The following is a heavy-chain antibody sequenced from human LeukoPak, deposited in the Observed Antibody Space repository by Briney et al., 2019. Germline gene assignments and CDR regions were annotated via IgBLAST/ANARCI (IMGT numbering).Heavy chain of an antibody. CDR3: ARDIYSIAE. J-gene: IGHJ4*02. CDR2: IHSDGGTT. CDR1: GFTFSDYW. Sequence: GGSLRLSCAVSGFTFSDYWIHWVRQAPGKGLVWVSLIHSDGGTTNYADSVKGRFTISRDNAKNTVYLQMSSLRVEDTAVYYCARDIYSIAEWGQGTLVTVSS. D-gene: IGHD1-26*01. V-gene: IGHV3-74*01.